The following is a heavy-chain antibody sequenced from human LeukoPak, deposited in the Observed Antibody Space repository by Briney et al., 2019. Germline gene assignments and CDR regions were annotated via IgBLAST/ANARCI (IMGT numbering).Heavy chain of an antibody. CDR3: ARHAVAASLTGYYWHWFDP. Sequence: PSETLSLTCTVSGGSISSSSYYWGWIRQPPGKGLEWIGSIYYSGSTYYNPSLKSRGTISVDTAKNQFSLKLSPVTAADTAVYYCARHAVAASLTGYYWHWFDPWGQGTLVTVSS. CDR2: IYYSGST. D-gene: IGHD3-9*01. CDR1: GGSISSSSYY. V-gene: IGHV4-39*01. J-gene: IGHJ5*02.